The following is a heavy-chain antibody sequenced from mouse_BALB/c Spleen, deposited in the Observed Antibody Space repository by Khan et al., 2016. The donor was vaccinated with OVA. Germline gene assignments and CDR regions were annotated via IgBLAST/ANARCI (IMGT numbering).Heavy chain of an antibody. V-gene: IGHV3-2*02. J-gene: IGHJ4*01. D-gene: IGHD2-3*01. Sequence: EVELVESGPGLVKPSQSLSLTCTVTGYSITSDYAWNWIRQFPGNKLEWMGYISSSGSTNYNPALKSRISITRDPSKNQFFLQLNSVTTEDTATYYCARDGSRYNYAMDYWGQGTSVTGSS. CDR3: ARDGSRYNYAMDY. CDR2: ISSSGST. CDR1: GYSITSDYA.